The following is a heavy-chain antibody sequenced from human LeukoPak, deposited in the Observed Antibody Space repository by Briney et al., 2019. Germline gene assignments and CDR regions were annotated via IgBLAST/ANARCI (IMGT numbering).Heavy chain of an antibody. D-gene: IGHD6-19*01. CDR3: AKERVSSGWNPHWFDP. Sequence: GGSLRLSCAASGFTFSNYAMSWVRQAPGKGLEWVSHISGSGTTTNYADSVKGRFTISRDNSRNTLYLRMNSLRAEDTAVYYCAKERVSSGWNPHWFDPWGQGTLVTVSS. CDR2: ISGSGTTT. J-gene: IGHJ5*02. CDR1: GFTFSNYA. V-gene: IGHV3-23*01.